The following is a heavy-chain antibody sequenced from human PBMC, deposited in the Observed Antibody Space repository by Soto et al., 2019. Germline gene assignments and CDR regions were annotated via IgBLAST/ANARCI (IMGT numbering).Heavy chain of an antibody. CDR2: IIPIFGTP. V-gene: IGHV1-69*12. J-gene: IGHJ4*02. D-gene: IGHD3-22*01. CDR1: GYTSSSYS. CDR3: ARGKDYYYTSADYAY. Sequence: QVQLVQSGAEVKKPGSSVKVSCKASGYTSSSYSISWVRQAPGQGLEWMGGIIPIFGTPNYAQKFPGRVTITADESTHTVYMALSSLRSEDTAVYYCARGKDYYYTSADYAYWGQGPLVPVSS.